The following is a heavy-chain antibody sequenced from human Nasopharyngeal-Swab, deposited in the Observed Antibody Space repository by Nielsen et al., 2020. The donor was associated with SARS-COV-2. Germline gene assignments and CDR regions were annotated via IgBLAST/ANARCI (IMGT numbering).Heavy chain of an antibody. CDR2: ISSSTSYI. V-gene: IGHV3-21*01. J-gene: IGHJ6*02. Sequence: GGSLRLSCAASGFTFSNYSMNWVRQAPGKGLEWVSSISSSTSYIYYADSVKGRFTISRDNAKNSLYLQMNSLRAEDTAVYYCARDGLGESPYYYYYGMDVWGQGTTVTVSS. CDR1: GFTFSNYS. CDR3: ARDGLGESPYYYYYGMDV. D-gene: IGHD3-10*01.